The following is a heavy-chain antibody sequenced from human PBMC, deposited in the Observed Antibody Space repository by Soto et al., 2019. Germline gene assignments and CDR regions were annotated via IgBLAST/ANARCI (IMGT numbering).Heavy chain of an antibody. D-gene: IGHD3-10*01. J-gene: IGHJ5*02. CDR2: IYYTGST. CDR3: ARGSTYYYGSGSYSNNWFDP. CDR1: GGSISSYY. Sequence: SETLSLTCSVSGGSISSYYWSWIRQPPGKGLEWIGYIYYTGSTNSNLSLKSRATISLDTSKNQFSLRLTSVTAADTAVYYCARGSTYYYGSGSYSNNWFDPWGQGTLVTVSS. V-gene: IGHV4-59*01.